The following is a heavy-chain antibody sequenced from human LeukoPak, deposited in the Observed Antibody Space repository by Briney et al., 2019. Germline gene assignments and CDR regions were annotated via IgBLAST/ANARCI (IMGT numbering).Heavy chain of an antibody. D-gene: IGHD6-25*01. Sequence: PSETLSLTCAVYGGSFSGYYWNWIRQPPGKGLEWIGEINHSGSTNYNPSLKSRVTISVDTSKNQFSLKLSSVTAADTAVYYCARVGAAAYYFDYWGQGTLVTVSS. V-gene: IGHV4-34*01. CDR3: ARVGAAAYYFDY. CDR1: GGSFSGYY. J-gene: IGHJ4*02. CDR2: INHSGST.